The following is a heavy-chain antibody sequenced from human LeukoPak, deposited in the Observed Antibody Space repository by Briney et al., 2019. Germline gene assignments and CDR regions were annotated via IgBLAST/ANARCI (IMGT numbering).Heavy chain of an antibody. J-gene: IGHJ4*01. Sequence: SETLSLTCTVSGGSISSYYWSWIRQPPGKGLEWIGYIYYSGSTNYNPSLKSRVTISVDTSKNQFFLKLSSVTAADTAVYYCARFFSGEFTSDNWGHGTLVTVSS. D-gene: IGHD3-10*01. V-gene: IGHV4-59*01. CDR3: ARFFSGEFTSDN. CDR2: IYYSGST. CDR1: GGSISSYY.